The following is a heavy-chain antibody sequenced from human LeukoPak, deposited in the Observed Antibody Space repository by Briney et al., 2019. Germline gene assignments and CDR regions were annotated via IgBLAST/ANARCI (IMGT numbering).Heavy chain of an antibody. CDR1: GGTFSNYA. J-gene: IGHJ6*02. CDR3: ARDGGPVVVPAAMGYGMDV. CDR2: ITPIFGTA. D-gene: IGHD2-2*01. Sequence: GASVKVSCKASGGTFSNYAISWVRQAPGQGLEWMGGITPIFGTANYAQKFQGRVTITADESTSTAYMELSSLRSEDTAVYYCARDGGPVVVPAAMGYGMDVWGQGTTVTVSS. V-gene: IGHV1-69*01.